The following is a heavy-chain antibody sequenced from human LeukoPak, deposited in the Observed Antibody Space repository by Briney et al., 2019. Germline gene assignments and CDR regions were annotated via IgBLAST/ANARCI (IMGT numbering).Heavy chain of an antibody. D-gene: IGHD3-3*01. CDR1: GFTFSSYA. CDR2: ISGSGGST. V-gene: IGHV3-23*01. Sequence: GGSLRLSCAASGFTFSSYAMSWVRQAPGKGLEWVSAISGSGGSTYYADSVKGRSTISRDNSKNTLYLQMNSLRAEDTAVYYCANPGYDFWSGYSTGYFDYWGQGTLVTVSS. CDR3: ANPGYDFWSGYSTGYFDY. J-gene: IGHJ4*02.